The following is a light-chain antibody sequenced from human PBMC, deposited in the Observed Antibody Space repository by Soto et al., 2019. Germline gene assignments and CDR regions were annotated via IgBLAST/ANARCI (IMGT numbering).Light chain of an antibody. J-gene: IGLJ2*01. CDR1: SSNIGSNS. CDR3: AAWDDSLNGHVV. Sequence: QSVLTQPPSASGAPGQRVTISCSGSSSNIGSNSVSWYQQLPGTAPKLLIYDNSRRPSGVPDRFSGSKSGTSASLAVSGLQSEDEAEYYCAAWDDSLNGHVVFGGGTKVTVL. V-gene: IGLV1-44*01. CDR2: DNS.